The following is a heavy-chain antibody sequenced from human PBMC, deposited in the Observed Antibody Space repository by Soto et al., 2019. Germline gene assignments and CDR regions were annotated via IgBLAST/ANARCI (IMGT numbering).Heavy chain of an antibody. CDR3: ATNYGSGSAHFDN. Sequence: QVQLVQSGAEVKKPGSSVKVSCTASGDTFNFYTISWVRQAPGQGLEWMGRIIPMLGMSNYEQNFQGRVTMIADKSTSTAYMELSSLRSEDTALYYCATNYGSGSAHFDNWGQGTLVTVSS. CDR2: IIPMLGMS. CDR1: GDTFNFYT. J-gene: IGHJ4*02. D-gene: IGHD3-10*01. V-gene: IGHV1-69*02.